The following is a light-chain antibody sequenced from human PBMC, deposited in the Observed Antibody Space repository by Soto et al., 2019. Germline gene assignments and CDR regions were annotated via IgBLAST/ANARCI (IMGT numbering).Light chain of an antibody. J-gene: IGKJ5*01. CDR3: HKDSSVIT. V-gene: IGKV1-27*01. CDR1: QGISNF. CDR2: AAS. Sequence: DIQMTQSPSSLSASVGDRVTITCRASQGISNFLAWYQQKPGKVPKLLLSAASTLQSGVPSRFSGSGAGTDFTITSTSLHHEDAANYYCHKDSSVITFGQGTRLEIK.